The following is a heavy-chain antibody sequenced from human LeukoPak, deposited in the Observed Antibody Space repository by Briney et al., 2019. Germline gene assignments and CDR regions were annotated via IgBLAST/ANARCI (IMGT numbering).Heavy chain of an antibody. V-gene: IGHV1-2*06. CDR1: GYTFTSYD. CDR2: INPNSGGT. J-gene: IGHJ4*02. CDR3: ARDTRNYFDY. Sequence: GASVKVSCKASGYTFTSYDINWVRQAPGQGLEWMGRINPNSGGTNYAQKFQGRVTMTRDTSISTAYMELSRLRSDDTAVYYCARDTRNYFDYWGQGTLVTVSS.